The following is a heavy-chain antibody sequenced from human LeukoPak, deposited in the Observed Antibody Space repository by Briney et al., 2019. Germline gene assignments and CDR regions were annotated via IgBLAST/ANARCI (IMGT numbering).Heavy chain of an antibody. CDR2: ISSGGTT. D-gene: IGHD5/OR15-5a*01. V-gene: IGHV4-59*01. CDR3: ARDVYTTSAWGWFDP. CDR1: GGSISSSY. J-gene: IGHJ5*02. Sequence: SETLSLTCTVSGGSISSSYWTWIRQSPGKGLEWIGYISSGGTTNSNPSLKGRVTISIDTSKNQFSLKLTSVTAADTAVYYCARDVYTTSAWGWFDPWGQGTLVTVS.